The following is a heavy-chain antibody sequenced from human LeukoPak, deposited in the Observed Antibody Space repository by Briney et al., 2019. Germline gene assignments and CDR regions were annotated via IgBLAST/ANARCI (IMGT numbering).Heavy chain of an antibody. CDR1: GYTFASYD. J-gene: IGHJ4*02. CDR3: ARGTTYYYDSSGYPFSY. V-gene: IGHV1-8*01. Sequence: ASVKVSCKASGYTFASYDINWVRQVTGQGLEWMGWMNPNSGNTGYAQKFQGRVTMTRNTSISTAYMELSSLRSEDTAVYYCARGTTYYYDSSGYPFSYWGQGTLVTVSS. CDR2: MNPNSGNT. D-gene: IGHD3-22*01.